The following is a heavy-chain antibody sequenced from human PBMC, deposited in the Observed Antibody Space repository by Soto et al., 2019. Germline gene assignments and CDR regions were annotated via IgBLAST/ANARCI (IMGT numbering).Heavy chain of an antibody. Sequence: VQLVESGGGVVQPGGSLRLSCAASGFTFSDYAMHWVRPAPGKGLEWVAVVSHDGRNTHYADAVKGRFTISRDSYKQTVTLEGMSLSAAAVYGYYCAKGGRQWLVTSAFNYWGQGDLVTVSS. D-gene: IGHD6-19*01. CDR2: VSHDGRNT. V-gene: IGHV3-30*18. CDR3: AKGGRQWLVTSAFNY. J-gene: IGHJ4*02. CDR1: GFTFSDYA.